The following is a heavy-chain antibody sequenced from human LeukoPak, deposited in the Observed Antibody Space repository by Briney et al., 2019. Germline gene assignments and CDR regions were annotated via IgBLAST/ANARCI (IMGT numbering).Heavy chain of an antibody. CDR1: GFTVSSNY. V-gene: IGHV3-66*01. J-gene: IGHJ4*02. CDR2: IYSGGST. CDR3: ALNRGWLQPYFDY. Sequence: PGGSLRLSCAASGFTVSSNYMSWVRQAPGKGLEWVSVIYSGGSTYYADSVKGRFTISRDNSKNTLYLQMNSLRAEDTAVYYCALNRGWLQPYFDYWGQGTLVTVSS. D-gene: IGHD5-24*01.